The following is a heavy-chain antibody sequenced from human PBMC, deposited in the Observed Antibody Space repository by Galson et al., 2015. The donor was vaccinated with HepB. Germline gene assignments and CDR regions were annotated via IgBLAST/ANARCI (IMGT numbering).Heavy chain of an antibody. V-gene: IGHV2-5*01. Sequence: PALVKPTQTLTLTCTFSGFSLNTSGEGGGWIRQPPGKALEWLALIYWHDQKRFSPSLESRPTITTGTSQNQVVLTMTTADPEDTATYYCGHRHRTSSGFTLDYWGQGALVTVSS. CDR1: GFSLNTSGEG. J-gene: IGHJ4*02. CDR2: IYWHDQK. CDR3: GHRHRTSSGFTLDY. D-gene: IGHD3-22*01.